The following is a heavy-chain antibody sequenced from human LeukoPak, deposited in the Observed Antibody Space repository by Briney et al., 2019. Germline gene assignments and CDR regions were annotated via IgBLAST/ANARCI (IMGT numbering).Heavy chain of an antibody. D-gene: IGHD3-10*01. CDR1: GGSFSGYY. CDR2: INHGGST. Sequence: SETLSLTCAVYGGSFSGYYWSWIRQPPGKGLEWIGEINHGGSTNYNPSLKSRVTISVDTSKNQFSLKLSSVTPADTAVYYRSRPTVVRGFDLFHPLGQGNLVHVPS. CDR3: SRPTVVRGFDLFHP. V-gene: IGHV4-34*01. J-gene: IGHJ5*01.